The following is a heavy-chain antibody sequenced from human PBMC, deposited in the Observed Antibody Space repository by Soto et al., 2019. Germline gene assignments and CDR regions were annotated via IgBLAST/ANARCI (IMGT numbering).Heavy chain of an antibody. CDR3: TGITWFRGMDV. Sequence: SHTLSLPCVISGYSVSSNSAGWNWIRQSPSRGLEWLGGTYYKSKWNNDYALSVKSRITINPDTSKNQFSLHLYSVTPEDTAVYYCTGITWFRGMDVWGQGTPVTSP. V-gene: IGHV6-1*01. J-gene: IGHJ6*02. CDR1: GYSVSSNSAG. D-gene: IGHD3-10*01. CDR2: TYYKSKWNN.